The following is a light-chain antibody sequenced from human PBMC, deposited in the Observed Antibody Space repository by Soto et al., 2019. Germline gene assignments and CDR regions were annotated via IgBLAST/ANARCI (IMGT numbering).Light chain of an antibody. V-gene: IGKV4-1*01. CDR2: WAS. J-gene: IGKJ1*01. CDR3: HEYASSPWS. Sequence: DIVMTQSPDSLTVSLGERATINCKSSQSVLYNPNNKTYLAWFQQKPGQPPKLLIYWASNRESGVPDRSSGSGSGTDFTLTISGLQADDVAVYYCHEYASSPWSFGQGTKVEL. CDR1: QSVLYNPNNKTY.